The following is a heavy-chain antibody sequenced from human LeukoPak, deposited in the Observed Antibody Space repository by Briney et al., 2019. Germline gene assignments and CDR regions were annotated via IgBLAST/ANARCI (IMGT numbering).Heavy chain of an antibody. CDR1: GFTFSFYM. J-gene: IGHJ4*02. Sequence: GGSLRLSCTASGFTFSFYMMNSVRQAPGKGLEWVSSISTSSSHIYYADSLKGRFTVSRDNAKNSLYLQMNNLRAEDTAVYYCARDDNWNDKPFDLWGPGTLVTVSS. CDR3: ARDDNWNDKPFDL. V-gene: IGHV3-21*01. CDR2: ISTSSSHI. D-gene: IGHD1-20*01.